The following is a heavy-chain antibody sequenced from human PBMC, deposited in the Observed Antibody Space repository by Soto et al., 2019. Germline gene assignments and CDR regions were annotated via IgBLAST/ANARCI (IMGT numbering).Heavy chain of an antibody. CDR2: INHSGST. J-gene: IGHJ4*02. CDR3: ARFARKSYDYVWGSYRFFDY. Sequence: KPSETLSLTCAVYGGSFSGYYWSWIRQPPGKGLEWIGEINHSGSTNYNPSLKSRVTISVDTSKNQFSLKLSSVTAADTAVYYCARFARKSYDYVWGSYRFFDYWGQGTLVTVSS. V-gene: IGHV4-34*01. CDR1: GGSFSGYY. D-gene: IGHD3-16*02.